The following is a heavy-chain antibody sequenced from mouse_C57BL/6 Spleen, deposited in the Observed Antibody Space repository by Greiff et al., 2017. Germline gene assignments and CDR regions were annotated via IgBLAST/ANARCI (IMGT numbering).Heavy chain of an antibody. CDR2: IYPGDGDT. CDR1: GYAFSSYW. V-gene: IGHV1-80*01. CDR3: ARCYYDLYYARDY. J-gene: IGHJ4*01. D-gene: IGHD2-4*01. Sequence: QVQLQQSGAELVKPGASVKISCKASGYAFSSYWMNWVKQRPGKGLEWIGQIYPGDGDTNYNGKFKGKATLTADKSSSTAYMQLSSLTSEDSAVYFCARCYYDLYYARDYWGQGTSVTVAS.